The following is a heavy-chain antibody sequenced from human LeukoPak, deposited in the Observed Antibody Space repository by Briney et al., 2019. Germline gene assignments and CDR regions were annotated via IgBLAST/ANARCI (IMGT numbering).Heavy chain of an antibody. CDR1: GFTFSAYS. CDR3: AKGGKWDVTPFDY. J-gene: IGHJ4*02. CDR2: ISGGGGST. D-gene: IGHD1-26*01. Sequence: GGSLRLSCAASGFTFSAYSMNWVRQAPGKGLEWVSTISGGGGSTYYADSVKGRFTISRDNSKNTLYLQVNSLRAEDTAVYYCAKGGKWDVTPFDYWGQGTLVTVSS. V-gene: IGHV3-23*01.